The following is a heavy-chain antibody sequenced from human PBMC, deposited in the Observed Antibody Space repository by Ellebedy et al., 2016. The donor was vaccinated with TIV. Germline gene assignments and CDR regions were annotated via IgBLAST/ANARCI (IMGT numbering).Heavy chain of an antibody. CDR2: ISAYNGNT. Sequence: AASVKVSCKASGYSFTSYGIDWVRQAPGQGLEWMGWISAYNGNTNYAQKFQGRVTMTTDTSTSTAHMELRSLRSDDTAVYYCARDRVNGAGYLYYYFGMDVWGQGTTVTVSS. V-gene: IGHV1-18*01. CDR3: ARDRVNGAGYLYYYFGMDV. CDR1: GYSFTSYG. J-gene: IGHJ6*02. D-gene: IGHD5-18*01.